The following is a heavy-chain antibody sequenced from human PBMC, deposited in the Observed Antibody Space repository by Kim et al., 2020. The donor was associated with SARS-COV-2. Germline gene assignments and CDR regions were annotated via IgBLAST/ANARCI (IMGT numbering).Heavy chain of an antibody. CDR1: GGSISSYY. J-gene: IGHJ2*01. Sequence: SETLSLTCTVSGGSISSYYWSWIRQPPGKGLEWIGYIYFSGSTNYNPSLKSRVTISVDTSKNQFSLKLSSVTAADTAVYYCAREGYDFWSGNYRAWYFDLWGRGTLVTVSS. CDR2: IYFSGST. CDR3: AREGYDFWSGNYRAWYFDL. D-gene: IGHD3-3*01. V-gene: IGHV4-59*01.